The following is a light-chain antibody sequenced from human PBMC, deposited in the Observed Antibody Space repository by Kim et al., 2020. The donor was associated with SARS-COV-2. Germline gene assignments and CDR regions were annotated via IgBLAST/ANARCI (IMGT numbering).Light chain of an antibody. CDR3: QQYGSSPVT. V-gene: IGKV1-5*01. Sequence: DIQMTQSPSTLSASIGDRVTITCRASQSISRWLDWYQQKPGRAPNLLISDASNLESGVPSRFSGSGSGTEFTLTISGLQPDDFTTYYCQQYGSSPVTFGQGTKV. CDR2: DAS. J-gene: IGKJ2*01. CDR1: QSISRW.